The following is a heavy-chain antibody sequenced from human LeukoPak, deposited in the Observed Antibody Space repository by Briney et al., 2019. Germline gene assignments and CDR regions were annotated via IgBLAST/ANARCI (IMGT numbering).Heavy chain of an antibody. J-gene: IGHJ5*02. CDR2: ISGSGGST. CDR1: GFTFSSYA. V-gene: IGHV3-23*01. CDR3: AKDKFHGAVVITKYNWFDP. D-gene: IGHD3-22*01. Sequence: GGSLRLSCAASGFTFSSYAMSWVRQAPGKGLEWVSAISGSGGSTYYADSVKGRFTISRDNSKDTLYLQMNSLRAEDTAVYHCAKDKFHGAVVITKYNWFDPWGQGTLVTVSS.